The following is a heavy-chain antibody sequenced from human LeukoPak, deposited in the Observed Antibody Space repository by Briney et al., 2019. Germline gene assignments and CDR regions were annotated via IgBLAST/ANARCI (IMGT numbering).Heavy chain of an antibody. V-gene: IGHV4-38-2*01. CDR2: IYHSGST. Sequence: SETLSLTCAVSGYSISSGYYWGWSRQPPGQGLEWIGSIYHSGSTYYNPSLKSRGTISVDTSKSQFSLKLSSVPAADTAVYCCARQSDDSGGSPLDYWGQGTLVTVSS. J-gene: IGHJ4*02. CDR3: ARQSDDSGGSPLDY. D-gene: IGHD3-22*01. CDR1: GYSISSGYY.